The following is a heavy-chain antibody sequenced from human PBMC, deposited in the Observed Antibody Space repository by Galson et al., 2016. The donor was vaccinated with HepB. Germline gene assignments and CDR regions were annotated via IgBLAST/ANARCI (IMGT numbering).Heavy chain of an antibody. CDR2: IRNTADIT. Sequence: SLRLSCAAAGFDFSTYAMSWVRQAPGKGLEWVSIIRNTADITYYADSVKGRFTISRDNSKNTLYLQMNSLRAEDTAVYYCVKWRGGIWTNYHIDYWGQGTLVTVSS. CDR3: VKWRGGIWTNYHIDY. V-gene: IGHV3-23*01. CDR1: GFDFSTYA. J-gene: IGHJ4*02. D-gene: IGHD3/OR15-3a*01.